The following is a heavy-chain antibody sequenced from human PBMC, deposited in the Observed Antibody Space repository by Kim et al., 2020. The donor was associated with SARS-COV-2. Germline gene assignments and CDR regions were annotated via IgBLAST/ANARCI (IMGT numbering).Heavy chain of an antibody. J-gene: IGHJ6*02. Sequence: NKYYADSAKGLFTISRDNSKNTLYLQMNSLRAEDTAVYYCARVLSYYGMDVWGQGTTVTVSS. CDR3: ARVLSYYGMDV. CDR2: NK. V-gene: IGHV3-33*01.